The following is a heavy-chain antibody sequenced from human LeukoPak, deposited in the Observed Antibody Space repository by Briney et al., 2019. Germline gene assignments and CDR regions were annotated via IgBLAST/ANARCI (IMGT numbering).Heavy chain of an antibody. D-gene: IGHD1-26*01. Sequence: PGGSLRLSCAASGFTFTNSWMAWVRQAPGKGLEWVANIKQDGSTKYYVDSLKGRFTISRDNPKNSLYLQMNSLRADDTAVYYCARDTDGSLDYWGQGILVTVAS. J-gene: IGHJ4*02. CDR3: ARDTDGSLDY. V-gene: IGHV3-7*01. CDR1: GFTFTNSW. CDR2: IKQDGSTK.